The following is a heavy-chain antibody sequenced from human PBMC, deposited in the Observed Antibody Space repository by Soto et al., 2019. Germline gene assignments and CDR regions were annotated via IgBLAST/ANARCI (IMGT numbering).Heavy chain of an antibody. J-gene: IGHJ4*02. D-gene: IGHD3-22*01. Sequence: PAETLSLTCTVSGGSISSSSYYWGWIRQPPGKGIEWIGSIYYSGSTYYNPSLKSRVTISVDTSKNQFSLKLSSVTAADTAVYYCARQPYDSSGYYLGYYFDYWGQGTLVTVSS. CDR3: ARQPYDSSGYYLGYYFDY. CDR2: IYYSGST. CDR1: GGSISSSSYY. V-gene: IGHV4-39*01.